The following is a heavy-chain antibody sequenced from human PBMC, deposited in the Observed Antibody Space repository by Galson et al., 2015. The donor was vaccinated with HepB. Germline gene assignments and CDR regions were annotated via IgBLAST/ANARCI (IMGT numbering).Heavy chain of an antibody. CDR2: VSGSGGST. D-gene: IGHD6-13*01. V-gene: IGHV3-23*01. Sequence: SLRLSCAASGFTFSSYAMSWVRQAPGKGLEWVSVVSGSGGSTDYADSVKGRITISRDNSKNTLYLQMNSLRVEDTAVYYRAKGIAAAGSNAIDYWGQGTLVTVSS. CDR1: GFTFSSYA. CDR3: AKGIAAAGSNAIDY. J-gene: IGHJ4*02.